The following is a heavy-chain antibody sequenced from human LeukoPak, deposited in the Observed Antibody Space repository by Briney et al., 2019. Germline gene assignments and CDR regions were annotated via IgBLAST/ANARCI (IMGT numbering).Heavy chain of an antibody. CDR1: GFTFSGYG. J-gene: IGHJ4*02. CDR2: IGYDGGNN. Sequence: SGGSLRLSCAASGFTFSGYGMHWVRQAAGKGLEWVAFIGYDGGNNYYADSVKGRFTISRDNSKNTLYLQMNSLRPEDTALYYRAKLTTGTTSSFDYWGQGTLVTVSS. V-gene: IGHV3-30*02. CDR3: AKLTTGTTSSFDY. D-gene: IGHD1-1*01.